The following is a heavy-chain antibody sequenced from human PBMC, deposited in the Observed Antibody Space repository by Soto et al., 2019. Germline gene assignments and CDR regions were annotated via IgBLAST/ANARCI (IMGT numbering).Heavy chain of an antibody. D-gene: IGHD6-25*01. J-gene: IGHJ6*02. CDR3: GRGSGNGHGV. V-gene: IGHV1-2*02. CDR1: GYTFTXXX. Sequence: QVRLVQSGAEVKEPGDXXXXSCEASGYTFTXXXXXXGRQAPGQGLEWMGWINPKFGDTGYAQDFQGRVSMTSDMSISTVYMELSRLTSDDTAIYYYGRGSGNGHGVWGQGTTVTVFS. CDR2: INPKFGDT.